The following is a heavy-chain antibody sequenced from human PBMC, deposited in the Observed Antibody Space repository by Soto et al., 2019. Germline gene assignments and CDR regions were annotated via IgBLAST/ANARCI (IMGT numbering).Heavy chain of an antibody. CDR2: INPNSGGT. CDR3: ARVLMIPFSSYYYGMDV. Sequence: QVQLVQSGAEVKKPGASVKVSCKASGYTFTGYYMHWGRQAPGQGLEWMGWINPNSGGTNYAQKFQGWVTMTRDPSISTAYMELSRLRSDDTAVYYCARVLMIPFSSYYYGMDVWGQGTTVTVSS. V-gene: IGHV1-2*04. CDR1: GYTFTGYY. D-gene: IGHD2-8*01. J-gene: IGHJ6*02.